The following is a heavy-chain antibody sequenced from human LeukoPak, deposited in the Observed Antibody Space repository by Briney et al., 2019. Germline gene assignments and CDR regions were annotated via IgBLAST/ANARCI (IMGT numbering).Heavy chain of an antibody. D-gene: IGHD3-22*01. CDR1: GFTFSSYG. Sequence: PGGTLRLSCAASGFTFSSYGMSWVRQAPGKGLEWVSAISGSGGSTYYADSVKGRFTISRDNSKNTLYLQMNSLRAEDTAVYYCAKGTARTYYYDSSGYYFDYWGQGTLVTVSS. CDR3: AKGTARTYYYDSSGYYFDY. J-gene: IGHJ4*02. V-gene: IGHV3-23*01. CDR2: ISGSGGST.